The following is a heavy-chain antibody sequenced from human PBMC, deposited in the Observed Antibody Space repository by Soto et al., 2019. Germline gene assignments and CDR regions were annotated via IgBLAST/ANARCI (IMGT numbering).Heavy chain of an antibody. J-gene: IGHJ4*02. CDR2: ISWNSGSI. V-gene: IGHV3-9*01. CDR3: AKGEGSSGYYPLFDY. CDR1: GFTFDDYA. D-gene: IGHD3-22*01. Sequence: EVQLVESGGGLVQPGRSLRLSCAASGFTFDDYAMHWVRQAPGKGLEWVSGISWNSGSIGYADSVKGRFTISRDNAKNSLYLQMNSLRAEDTALYYCAKGEGSSGYYPLFDYWGQGTLVTVS.